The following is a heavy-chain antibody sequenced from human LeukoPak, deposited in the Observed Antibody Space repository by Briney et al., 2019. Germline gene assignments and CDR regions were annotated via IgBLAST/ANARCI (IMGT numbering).Heavy chain of an antibody. Sequence: GGSLRLSCAASGFTFTGYSMNWVRQAPGRGLEWVSYISSGSGTMYYADSVKGRFTISRDNAKKSLYLQMNSLRDEDTAVYYCARAVLGYSWVYDYWGQGTLVTVSS. V-gene: IGHV3-48*02. CDR2: ISSGSGTM. CDR3: ARAVLGYSWVYDY. J-gene: IGHJ4*02. D-gene: IGHD5-18*01. CDR1: GFTFTGYS.